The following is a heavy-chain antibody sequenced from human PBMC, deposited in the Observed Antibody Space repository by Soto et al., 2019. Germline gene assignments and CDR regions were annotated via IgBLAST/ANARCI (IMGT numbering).Heavy chain of an antibody. D-gene: IGHD5-12*01. CDR1: GGSISRGGYY. CDR2: IYYSEGT. Sequence: QVQLQESGPGLVKPSQTLSLTCTVSGGSISRGGYYWSWIRQHPGKGLEWIGYIYYSEGTYYNPSRKRRVTTSVDTSENPYSERRSSVTDADAALYCGARKQSGYAGYLDVWGRGTMVTVSS. J-gene: IGHJ6*03. CDR3: ARKQSGYAGYLDV. V-gene: IGHV4-31*03.